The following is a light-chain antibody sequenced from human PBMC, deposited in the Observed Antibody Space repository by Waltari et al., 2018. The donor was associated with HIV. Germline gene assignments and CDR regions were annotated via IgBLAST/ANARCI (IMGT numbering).Light chain of an antibody. V-gene: IGLV2-14*03. J-gene: IGLJ3*02. CDR1: SNDDGGYNY. CDR2: DVS. Sequence: QSALTQPASVSGSPGQSITISCPGSSNDDGGYNYVSWYQQHPGKAPRLMIYDVSTRPSGVSDRFSGSKSGDTASLTISGLQPEDEADYYCESYTSTSVWVFGGGTRLTVL. CDR3: ESYTSTSVWV.